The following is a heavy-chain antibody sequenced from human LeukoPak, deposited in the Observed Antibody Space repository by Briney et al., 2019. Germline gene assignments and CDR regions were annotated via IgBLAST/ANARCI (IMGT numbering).Heavy chain of an antibody. V-gene: IGHV3-33*01. CDR2: IWYDGSNK. CDR3: ARDGDTAIVFDY. D-gene: IGHD5-18*01. Sequence: GRSLRLSCAASGFTFRSYGMHWVRQAPGKGLEWVAVIWYDGSNKYYADSVKGRFTISRDNSKNTLYLQMNSLRAEDTAVYYCARDGDTAIVFDYWGQGTLVTVSS. J-gene: IGHJ4*02. CDR1: GFTFRSYG.